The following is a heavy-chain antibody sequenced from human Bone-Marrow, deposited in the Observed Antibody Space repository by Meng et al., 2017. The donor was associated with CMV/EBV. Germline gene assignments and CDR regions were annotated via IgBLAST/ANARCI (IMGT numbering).Heavy chain of an antibody. J-gene: IGHJ6*02. CDR2: INPNSGGT. CDR1: GYTFTGYY. D-gene: IGHD3-16*02. CDR3: ARARMITFGRVIVTPMDV. Sequence: ASVKVSCKASGYTFTGYYMHWVRQAPGQGLEWMGWINPNSGGTDYAQKFQGRVTMTRDTSISTAYMELSRLRSDDTAVYYCARARMITFGRVIVTPMDVWGQGTTVTVSS. V-gene: IGHV1-2*02.